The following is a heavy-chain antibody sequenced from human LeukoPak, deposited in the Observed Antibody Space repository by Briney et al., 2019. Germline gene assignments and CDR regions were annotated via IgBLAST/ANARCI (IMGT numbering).Heavy chain of an antibody. CDR1: GFTFSGYG. V-gene: IGHV3-33*01. CDR2: IWFDGKNE. CDR3: ARDRHCVNGLCHNSPGMDV. D-gene: IGHD2-8*01. Sequence: GGSLRLSCAASGFTFSGYGMHWVRLAPGKGLEWVADIWFDGKNEHFAASVKGRFTISRDNSKKTMYLQINRLRAEDTAVYYCARDRHCVNGLCHNSPGMDVWGRGTTVTVSS. J-gene: IGHJ6*02.